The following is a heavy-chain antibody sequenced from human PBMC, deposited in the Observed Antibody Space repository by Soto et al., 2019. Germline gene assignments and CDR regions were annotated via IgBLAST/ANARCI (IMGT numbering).Heavy chain of an antibody. CDR3: TRGPITTNPRFDP. V-gene: IGHV4-34*01. CDR2: INHSGSI. Sequence: QVQLQQWGAGLLKPSETLSLTCAVYGGSFSGYYWSWIRQPPGKGLEWIGEINHSGSINYNPSLKSRVTISVDTSKNQFSLKLSSVTAADTAVYYCTRGPITTNPRFDPWGQGTLVTVSS. D-gene: IGHD3-22*01. J-gene: IGHJ5*02. CDR1: GGSFSGYY.